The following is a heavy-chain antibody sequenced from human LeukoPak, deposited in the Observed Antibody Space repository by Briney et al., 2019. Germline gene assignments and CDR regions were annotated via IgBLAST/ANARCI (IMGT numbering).Heavy chain of an antibody. Sequence: GGSLRLSCAASGFTFSSYSMNWVRQAPGKGLEWVSSISSSSSYIYYADSVKGRFTISRDNAKNSLYLQMNSLRAEDTAVYYCARALRLWFGELLFDYWGQGTLVTVSS. J-gene: IGHJ4*02. CDR2: ISSSSSYI. V-gene: IGHV3-21*01. D-gene: IGHD3-10*01. CDR1: GFTFSSYS. CDR3: ARALRLWFGELLFDY.